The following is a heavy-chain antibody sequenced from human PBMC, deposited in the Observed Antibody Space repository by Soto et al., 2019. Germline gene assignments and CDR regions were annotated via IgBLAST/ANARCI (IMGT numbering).Heavy chain of an antibody. Sequence: SETVDHSYTVSAVSLNTPFWSWIRQSPGKGLEWIGYIYSSGSTKYNSSLTSRDTISIDTSKNQFSLKMTSVTAADTAIYFCARANYGGNLGYWGQGTLVTVS. CDR3: ARANYGGNLGY. J-gene: IGHJ4*02. V-gene: IGHV4-59*11. CDR1: AVSLNTPF. CDR2: IYSSGST. D-gene: IGHD4-17*01.